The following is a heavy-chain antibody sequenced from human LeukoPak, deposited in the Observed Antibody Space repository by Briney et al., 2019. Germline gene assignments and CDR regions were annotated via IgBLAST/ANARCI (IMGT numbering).Heavy chain of an antibody. V-gene: IGHV3-48*01. CDR2: ISSSGSTI. J-gene: IGHJ3*02. Sequence: PGGSLRLSCAASGFTFSSYSMNWVRQAPGKGLEWVSYISSSGSTIYYADSVKGRFTISRDNAKNSLYLQMNSLRAEDTAVYYCARDSPGGSAFDIWGQGTMVTVSS. D-gene: IGHD3-10*01. CDR3: ARDSPGGSAFDI. CDR1: GFTFSSYS.